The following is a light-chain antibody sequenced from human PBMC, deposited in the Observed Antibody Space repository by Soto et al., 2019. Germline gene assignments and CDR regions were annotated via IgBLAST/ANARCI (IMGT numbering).Light chain of an antibody. V-gene: IGLV2-23*01. Sequence: QSALTQPGSVSGSPGQSITISCSGTSSDIGSYNLVSWYQQHPGKAPKVIIFEGSRLPSGVSSRFSGSKSGNTASLTISGLRPEDEADYYCSSYAGSNTLAVFGGGTKVTVL. CDR3: SSYAGSNTLAV. CDR1: SSDIGSYNL. J-gene: IGLJ2*01. CDR2: EGS.